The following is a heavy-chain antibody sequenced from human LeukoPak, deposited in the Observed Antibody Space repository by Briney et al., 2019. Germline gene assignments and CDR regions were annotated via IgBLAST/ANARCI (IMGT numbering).Heavy chain of an antibody. Sequence: PGGSLRLSCAASGFTFSSYGMHWVRQAPGKGLEWVAVISYDGSNKYYADSVKGRFTISRDNAKNSLYLQMNSLRAEDTAVYYCARDSPPATYAYYDFWSGYHMNNWFDPWGQGTLVTVSS. CDR3: ARDSPPATYAYYDFWSGYHMNNWFDP. V-gene: IGHV3-30*03. J-gene: IGHJ5*02. CDR2: ISYDGSNK. D-gene: IGHD3-3*01. CDR1: GFTFSSYG.